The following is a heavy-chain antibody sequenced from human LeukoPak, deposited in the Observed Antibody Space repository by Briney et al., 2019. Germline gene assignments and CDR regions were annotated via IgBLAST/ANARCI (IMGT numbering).Heavy chain of an antibody. CDR1: GGSISSSSYY. D-gene: IGHD3-3*01. V-gene: IGHV4-39*07. J-gene: IGHJ6*03. CDR3: ARAGRYYDFWTGPYYYYYYMDV. CDR2: INHSGST. Sequence: SETLSLTCTVSGGSISSSSYYWSWIRQPPGKGLEWIGEINHSGSTNYNPSLKSRVTISVDTPKNQFSLKLSSVTAADTAVYYCARAGRYYDFWTGPYYYYYYMDVWGKGTTVTVSS.